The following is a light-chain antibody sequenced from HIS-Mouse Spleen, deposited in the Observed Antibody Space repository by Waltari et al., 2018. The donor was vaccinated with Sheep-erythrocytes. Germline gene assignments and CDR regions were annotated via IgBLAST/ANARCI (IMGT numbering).Light chain of an antibody. V-gene: IGLV2-11*01. Sequence: QSALTQPRSVSGSPGQSVTISCTGTSSDVGGYNYVSWYQQHPGKAPKRMIYDDSKRPSGVPDRFSGSKSGNTASLTISGLQAEDEADYYCCSYAGSYNHVFATGTKVTVL. J-gene: IGLJ1*01. CDR2: DDS. CDR1: SSDVGGYNY. CDR3: CSYAGSYNHV.